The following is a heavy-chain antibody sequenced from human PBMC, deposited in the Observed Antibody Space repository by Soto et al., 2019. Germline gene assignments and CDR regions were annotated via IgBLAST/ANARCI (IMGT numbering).Heavy chain of an antibody. D-gene: IGHD3-22*01. CDR2: ISGSGGST. CDR1: GFTFSSYA. J-gene: IGHJ4*02. CDR3: AKDQVARWHTMISFNDY. Sequence: GGSLILSCAASGFTFSSYAMSWVRQAPGKGLEWVSAISGSGGSTYYADSVKGRFTISRDNSKNTLYLQMNSLRAEDTAVYYCAKDQVARWHTMISFNDYWGQGTLVTVSS. V-gene: IGHV3-23*01.